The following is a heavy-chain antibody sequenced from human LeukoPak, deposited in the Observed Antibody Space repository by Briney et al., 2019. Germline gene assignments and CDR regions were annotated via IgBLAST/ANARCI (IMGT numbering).Heavy chain of an antibody. CDR2: ISSSGSTI. V-gene: IGHV3-11*01. CDR1: GFTFSDYY. CDR3: ARDYYYDSSGYYGY. J-gene: IGHJ4*02. Sequence: GGSLRLSCAASGFTFSDYYMSWIRQAPGKGLEWVSYISSSGSTIYYADSVKGRFTISRDNTKNSLYLQMNSLRAEDTAVYYCARDYYYDSSGYYGYWGQGTLVTVSS. D-gene: IGHD3-22*01.